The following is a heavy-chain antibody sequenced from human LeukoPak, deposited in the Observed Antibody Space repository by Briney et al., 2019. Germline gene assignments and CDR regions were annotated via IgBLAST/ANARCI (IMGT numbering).Heavy chain of an antibody. CDR3: ARSFGYSSSWYYLSNYYYYYYGMDV. CDR2: INSDGSST. D-gene: IGHD6-13*01. Sequence: GGSLRLSCAASGFTFSSYWTHWVRQAPGKGLEWVSRINSDGSSTSYADSVKGRFTISRDNAKNTLYLQMNSLRAEDTAVYYCARSFGYSSSWYYLSNYYYYYYGMDVWGQGTTVTVSS. CDR1: GFTFSSYW. J-gene: IGHJ6*02. V-gene: IGHV3-74*01.